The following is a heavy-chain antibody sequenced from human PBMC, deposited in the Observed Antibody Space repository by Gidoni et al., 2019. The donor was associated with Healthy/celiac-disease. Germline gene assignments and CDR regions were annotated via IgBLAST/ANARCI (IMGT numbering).Heavy chain of an antibody. CDR3: ARFGYSYALSYYYYGMDV. CDR1: GGSISSYY. V-gene: IGHV4-59*01. D-gene: IGHD5-18*01. CDR2: IYASGST. J-gene: IGHJ6*04. Sequence: QVQLQESGPGLVKPSETLSLTCTVSGGSISSYYWSWSRQPPGKVLEWIGYIYASGSTNYTPSLKSRVTISVDTSKNQFSLKLSSVTAADTAVYYCARFGYSYALSYYYYGMDVWGKGTTVTVSS.